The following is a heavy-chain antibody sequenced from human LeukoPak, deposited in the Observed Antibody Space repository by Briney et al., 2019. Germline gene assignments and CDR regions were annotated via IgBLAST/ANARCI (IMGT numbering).Heavy chain of an antibody. D-gene: IGHD3-10*01. CDR1: GYTFTSYG. CDR2: ISAYNGNK. CDR3: AREDYGSGSYYARIYNWFDP. V-gene: IGHV1-18*01. Sequence: ASVTVSFKSSGYTFTSYGISWVRQAAGQGLEWMGWISAYNGNKNYAQKLQGRVTMTTDTSTSTAYIELRSLRSDDTAVYYCAREDYGSGSYYARIYNWFDPWGQGTLVSVSS. J-gene: IGHJ5*02.